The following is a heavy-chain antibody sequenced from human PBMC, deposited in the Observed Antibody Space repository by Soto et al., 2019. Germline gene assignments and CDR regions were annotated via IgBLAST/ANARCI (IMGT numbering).Heavy chain of an antibody. D-gene: IGHD6-13*01. J-gene: IGHJ5*02. V-gene: IGHV4-59*01. CDR3: ARDRQGRIAPAGTWWFAP. Sequence: PSETLSLTCTVSGGSISSYYWSWIRQPPGKGLEWIGYIYYSGSTNYNPSLKSRVTISVDTSKNQFSLKLSSVTAADTAVYYCARDRQGRIAPAGTWWFAPWGQGTLVTAPQ. CDR1: GGSISSYY. CDR2: IYYSGST.